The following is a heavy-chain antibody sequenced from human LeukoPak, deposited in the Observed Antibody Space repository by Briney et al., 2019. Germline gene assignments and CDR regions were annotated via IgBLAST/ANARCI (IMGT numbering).Heavy chain of an antibody. CDR3: AKGRGYSYGSIIDY. CDR1: GFTFSSYA. CDR2: ISGSGGST. Sequence: PGGSLRLSCAASGFTFSSYAMSWVRQAPGKGLEWVSAISGSGGSTYYADSVKGRFTISRDNAKNSLYLQMNSLRAEDTALYYCAKGRGYSYGSIIDYWGQGTLVTVSS. J-gene: IGHJ4*02. V-gene: IGHV3-23*01. D-gene: IGHD5-18*01.